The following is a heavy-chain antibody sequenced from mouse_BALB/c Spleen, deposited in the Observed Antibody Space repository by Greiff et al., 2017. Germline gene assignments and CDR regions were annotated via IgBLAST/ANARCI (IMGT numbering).Heavy chain of an antibody. CDR1: GFAFSSYD. D-gene: IGHD1-1*01. CDR2: ISSGGGST. CDR3: ARGDYYGSSSLHWYFDV. J-gene: IGHJ1*01. Sequence: EVKLEESGGGLVKPGGSLKLSCAASGFAFSSYDMSWVRQTPEKRLEWVASISSGGGSTYYPDTVKGRFTISRDNAKNTLYLQMSSLKSEDTAMYYCARGDYYGSSSLHWYFDVWGAGTTVTVSS. V-gene: IGHV5-12-1*01.